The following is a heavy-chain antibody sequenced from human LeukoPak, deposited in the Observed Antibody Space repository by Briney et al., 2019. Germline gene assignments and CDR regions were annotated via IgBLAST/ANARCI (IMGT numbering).Heavy chain of an antibody. J-gene: IGHJ4*02. CDR3: AKGRWPRTTVTLFGY. CDR1: GFTFSSYG. Sequence: GGSLRLSCAASGFTFSSYGMHWVRQAPGKGLEWVAFIRYDGSNKYYADSVKGRFTISRDNSKNTLYLQMNSLRAEDTAVYYCAKGRWPRTTVTLFGYWGQGTLVTVSS. V-gene: IGHV3-30*02. D-gene: IGHD4-17*01. CDR2: IRYDGSNK.